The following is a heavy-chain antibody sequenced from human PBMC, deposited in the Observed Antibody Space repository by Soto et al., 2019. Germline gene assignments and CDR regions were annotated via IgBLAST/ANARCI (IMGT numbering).Heavy chain of an antibody. CDR3: ARANIPHYYDSSGYTFDY. CDR2: IIPIFGTA. J-gene: IGHJ4*02. Sequence: ASVKVSCKASRGTFSSYAISWVRQAPGQGLEWMGGIIPIFGTANYAQKFQGRVTITADESTSTAYMELSSLRSEDTAVYYCARANIPHYYDSSGYTFDYWGQGTLVTVSS. CDR1: RGTFSSYA. D-gene: IGHD3-22*01. V-gene: IGHV1-69*13.